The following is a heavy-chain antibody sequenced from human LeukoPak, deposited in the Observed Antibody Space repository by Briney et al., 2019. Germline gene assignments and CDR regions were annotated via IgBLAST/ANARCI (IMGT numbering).Heavy chain of an antibody. D-gene: IGHD6-19*01. CDR1: GFTFSNYW. CDR2: IGQDGSER. V-gene: IGHV3-7*01. J-gene: IGHJ3*02. Sequence: PGGSLRLSCAASGFTFSNYWMTWARRAPGKGLEWVANIGQDGSERYYMDSMKGRFTISRDNAKNSLYLQMNSLRVEDTAVYYCAKGLYSSGWYLIGAFDIWGQGTMVTVSS. CDR3: AKGLYSSGWYLIGAFDI.